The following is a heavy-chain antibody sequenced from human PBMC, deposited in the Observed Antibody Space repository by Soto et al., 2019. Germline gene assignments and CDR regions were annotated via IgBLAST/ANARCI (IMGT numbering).Heavy chain of an antibody. CDR2: ISYDGSNK. J-gene: IGHJ6*03. D-gene: IGHD2-2*01. Sequence: QVQLVESGGGVVLPGRSLRLSCAASGCTFSSYGMHWVRQAPGKGLEWVAVISYDGSNKYYADSVKGRFTISRDNSKNTLYLQMNSLRAEDTAVYYCAKDPHDIVVVPAASADYYYYMDVWGKGTTVTVSS. CDR3: AKDPHDIVVVPAASADYYYYMDV. CDR1: GCTFSSYG. V-gene: IGHV3-30*18.